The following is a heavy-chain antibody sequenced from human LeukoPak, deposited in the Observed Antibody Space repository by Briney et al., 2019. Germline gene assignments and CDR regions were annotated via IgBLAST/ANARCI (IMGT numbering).Heavy chain of an antibody. Sequence: GGSLRLSCAASGFTFSSYSMNWVRQAPGKGLEWVSSISSSSSYIYYADSVKGRFTISRDNAKNSPYLQMNSLRAEDTAVYYCARHREYYYYMDVWGKGATVTVSS. V-gene: IGHV3-21*01. CDR3: ARHREYYYYMDV. CDR1: GFTFSSYS. J-gene: IGHJ6*03. CDR2: ISSSSSYI.